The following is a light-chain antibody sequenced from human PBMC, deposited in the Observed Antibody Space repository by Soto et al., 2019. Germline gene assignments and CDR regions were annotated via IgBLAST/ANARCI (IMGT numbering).Light chain of an antibody. CDR3: QQYGRSPWT. Sequence: EIVLTQSPGTLSLSPGERATLSCRAGQSVSSSYLAWYQQKPGQAPRLLIYGASSRATGIPDRFSGSGSGTDFTLTISRLEPEDFAAYYCQQYGRSPWTFGQGTKVEIK. V-gene: IGKV3-20*01. CDR2: GAS. CDR1: QSVSSSY. J-gene: IGKJ1*01.